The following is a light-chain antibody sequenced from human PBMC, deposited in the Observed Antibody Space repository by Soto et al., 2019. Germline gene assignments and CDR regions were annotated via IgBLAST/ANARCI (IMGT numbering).Light chain of an antibody. CDR2: EVS. J-gene: IGLJ1*01. V-gene: IGLV2-14*01. CDR1: YSDIGAYNY. CDR3: SSYTSSSTS. Sequence: QSVLTQPPSASGSPGQSVTIPCTGTYSDIGAYNYVSWYQQRPGEAPKVIIYEVSNRPSGVSNRFSGSKSGNTASLTISGLQAEDEADYYCSSYTSSSTSFGTGTKVTVL.